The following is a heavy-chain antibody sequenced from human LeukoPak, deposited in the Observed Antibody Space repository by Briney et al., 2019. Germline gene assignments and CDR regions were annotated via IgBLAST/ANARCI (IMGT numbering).Heavy chain of an antibody. D-gene: IGHD3-9*01. V-gene: IGHV3-23*01. Sequence: GGSLRLSCTASGFTFRSYAMNWVRQAPGKGLEWVSVISLNDGSAYYADSVRGRFTISRDNSKNTLFLQMNGLRAEDTAIYYCAKAMTSSTYYFDSWGQGTLVTVSS. CDR3: AKAMTSSTYYFDS. CDR2: ISLNDGSA. CDR1: GFTFRSYA. J-gene: IGHJ4*02.